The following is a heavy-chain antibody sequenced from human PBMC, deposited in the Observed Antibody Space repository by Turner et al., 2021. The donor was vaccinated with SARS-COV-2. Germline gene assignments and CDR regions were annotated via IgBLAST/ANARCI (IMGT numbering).Heavy chain of an antibody. CDR2: ISHSSSTL. V-gene: IGHV3-48*01. CDR3: ARIVRASKTDH. D-gene: IGHD1-26*01. Sequence: EVQLVESGGGLVQPGGSLRLPCAASGFPFSAYSMNWVRHAPGKGLEWVSYISHSSSTLYYADSVKGRFTISRDNAKNSLYLQMNSLRAEDTAVYYCARIVRASKTDHWGQGTLVTVSS. J-gene: IGHJ4*02. CDR1: GFPFSAYS.